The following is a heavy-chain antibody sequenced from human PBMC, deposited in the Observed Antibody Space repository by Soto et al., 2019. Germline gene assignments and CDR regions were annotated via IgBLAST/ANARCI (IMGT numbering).Heavy chain of an antibody. D-gene: IGHD1-26*01. CDR3: AKDLGVGAPLDAFDI. CDR2: ISYDGSNK. J-gene: IGHJ3*02. V-gene: IGHV3-30*18. CDR1: GFTFSSYG. Sequence: GSLRLSCAASGFTFSSYGMHWVRQAPGKGLEWVAVISYDGSNKYYADSVKGRFAISRDNSKNTLYLQMNSLRAEDTAVYYCAKDLGVGAPLDAFDIWGQGTMVTVSS.